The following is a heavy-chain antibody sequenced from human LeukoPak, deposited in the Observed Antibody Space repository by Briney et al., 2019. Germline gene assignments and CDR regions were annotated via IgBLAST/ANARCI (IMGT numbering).Heavy chain of an antibody. J-gene: IGHJ6*02. Sequence: PSETLSLTCTVSGGSISSYYWSWIRQPPGKGLEWMGYIYYSGSTNYNPSLKSRVTISVDTSKNQFSLKLSSVTAADTAVYYCARALGYYDILTGHNYYYYGMDVWGQGTTVTVSS. V-gene: IGHV4-59*01. D-gene: IGHD3-9*01. CDR1: GGSISSYY. CDR3: ARALGYYDILTGHNYYYYGMDV. CDR2: IYYSGST.